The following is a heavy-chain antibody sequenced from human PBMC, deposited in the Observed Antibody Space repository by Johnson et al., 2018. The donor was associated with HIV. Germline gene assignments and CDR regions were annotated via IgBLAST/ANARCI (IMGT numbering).Heavy chain of an antibody. Sequence: QVQLVESGGGVVQPGKSLTLSCVGSGLSFSNFGIHWVRQAPGKGLEWVAVISYDESNKYYVDSVKGRFTISRDNSKNTLYLQMNSLRAEDTGVYYCAKPQLLADDIFNFWGQGTMVIVSS. CDR1: GLSFSNFG. D-gene: IGHD6-19*01. J-gene: IGHJ3*01. CDR2: ISYDESNK. V-gene: IGHV3-30*18. CDR3: AKPQLLADDIFNF.